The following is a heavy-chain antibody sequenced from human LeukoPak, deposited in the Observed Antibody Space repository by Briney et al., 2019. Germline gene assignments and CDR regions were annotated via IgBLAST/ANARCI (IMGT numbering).Heavy chain of an antibody. V-gene: IGHV3-48*03. Sequence: GGSLRLSCVASGFTFRTYEMNWVRQAPGKGLEWVSYISSSGITIYYADSVKGRFTISRDNAKNSLYLQMNSLRAEDTAVYYCARDWDSGYDTYYFDYRGQGTLVTVSS. CDR1: GFTFRTYE. CDR3: ARDWDSGYDTYYFDY. J-gene: IGHJ4*02. D-gene: IGHD5-12*01. CDR2: ISSSGITI.